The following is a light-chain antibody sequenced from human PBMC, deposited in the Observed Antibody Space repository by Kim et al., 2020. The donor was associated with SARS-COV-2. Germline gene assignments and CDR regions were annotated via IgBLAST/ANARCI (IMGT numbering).Light chain of an antibody. CDR3: QAWDRSTRV. V-gene: IGLV3-1*01. Sequence: SYELTQPPSVSVSPGQTARITCSGDKLGDKHACWYQQKPGQSPLLVIYQDNKRPSGIPERFSGSNSGNTATLTISGTQAMDEADYYCQAWDRSTRVFGGGTKLTVL. J-gene: IGLJ2*01. CDR2: QDN. CDR1: KLGDKH.